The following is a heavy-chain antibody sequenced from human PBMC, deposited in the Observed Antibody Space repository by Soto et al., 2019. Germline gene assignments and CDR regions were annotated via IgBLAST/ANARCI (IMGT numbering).Heavy chain of an antibody. Sequence: SLTCAVYGGSFRGYYWSWIRHPPGKGLEWIGEINHSGSTNYNPSLKSRVTISVDTSKNQFSLKLSSVTAADTAVYYCARGVMVRGVTPYYYYYGMDVWGQGTTVTVYS. CDR2: INHSGST. J-gene: IGHJ6*02. D-gene: IGHD3-10*01. CDR1: GGSFRGYY. V-gene: IGHV4-34*01. CDR3: ARGVMVRGVTPYYYYYGMDV.